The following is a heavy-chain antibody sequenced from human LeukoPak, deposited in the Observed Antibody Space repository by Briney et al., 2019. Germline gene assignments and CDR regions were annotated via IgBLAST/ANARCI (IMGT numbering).Heavy chain of an antibody. CDR2: IYYSGST. D-gene: IGHD3-22*01. J-gene: IGHJ4*02. V-gene: IGHV4-61*05. Sequence: PSETLSLTCTVSGGSISSSSYYWGWIRQPPGKGLEWIGYIYYSGSTNYNPSLKSRVTISLDTSKSQFSLKLSSVTAADTAVYYCARVPRLYDSSGYLLVGFDYWGQGTLVSVSS. CDR3: ARVPRLYDSSGYLLVGFDY. CDR1: GGSISSSSYY.